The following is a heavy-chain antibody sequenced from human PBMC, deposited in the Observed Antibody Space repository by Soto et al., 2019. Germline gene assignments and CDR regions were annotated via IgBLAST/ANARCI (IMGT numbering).Heavy chain of an antibody. D-gene: IGHD2-2*01. CDR2: IYYSGST. Sequence: SETLSLTCTVSGGSISSGGYYWSWIRQHPGKGLEWIGYIYYSGSTYYNPSLKSRVTISVDTSKNQFSLKLSSVTAADTAVYYCARYCTTTRCLNFDFWGQGSLVTVSS. CDR3: ARYCTTTRCLNFDF. CDR1: GGSISSGGYY. J-gene: IGHJ4*02. V-gene: IGHV4-31*03.